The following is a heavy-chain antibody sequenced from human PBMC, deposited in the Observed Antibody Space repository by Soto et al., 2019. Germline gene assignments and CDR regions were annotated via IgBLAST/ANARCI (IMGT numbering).Heavy chain of an antibody. CDR3: ARVSGSYYSGMDV. CDR2: IYHSGST. CDR1: GGSISSSNW. D-gene: IGHD1-26*01. J-gene: IGHJ6*02. Sequence: QVQLQESGPGLVKPSGTLSLTCAVSGGSISSSNWWSWVRQPPGKGLEWIGEIYHSGSTNYNPSLKSRVTISVAKSKTQFSLKLSSVIAADTAVYYCARVSGSYYSGMDVWGQGTTVTVSS. V-gene: IGHV4-4*02.